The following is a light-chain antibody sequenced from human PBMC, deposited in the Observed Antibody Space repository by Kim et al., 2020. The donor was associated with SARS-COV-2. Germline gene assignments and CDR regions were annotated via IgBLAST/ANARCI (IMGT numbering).Light chain of an antibody. V-gene: IGKV3-15*01. J-gene: IGKJ1*01. Sequence: VYPGERAILSCRASQSVGSNLAWNQQTPGEAPRLLIYGASSRATGSPPRFSGSGSGTDFTLTISSLQSEDSAVYSCQQYGNWPQTFGQGTKVDIK. CDR2: GAS. CDR3: QQYGNWPQT. CDR1: QSVGSN.